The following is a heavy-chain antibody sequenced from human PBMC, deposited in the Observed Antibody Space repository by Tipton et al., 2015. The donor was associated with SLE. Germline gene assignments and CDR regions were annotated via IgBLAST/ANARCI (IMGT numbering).Heavy chain of an antibody. CDR2: INPSGGST. D-gene: IGHD4-11*01. CDR1: GYTFTSYY. V-gene: IGHV1-46*01. Sequence: QLVQSGAEVKKPGASVKVSCKASGYTFTSYYMHWVRQAPGQGLEWMGIINPSGGSTSYAQKFQGRVTMTRDTSTSTVYMELSSLRSEDTAVYYCARGALTTVRGGGMDVWGQGTTVTVPS. CDR3: ARGALTTVRGGGMDV. J-gene: IGHJ6*02.